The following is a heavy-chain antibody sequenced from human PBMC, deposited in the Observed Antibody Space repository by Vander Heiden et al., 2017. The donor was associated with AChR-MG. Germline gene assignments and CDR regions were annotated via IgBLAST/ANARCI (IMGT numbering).Heavy chain of an antibody. J-gene: IGHJ6*02. CDR1: GFNTFDNSA. CDR3: AKTFFYGSGTLYFPLFGLDV. D-gene: IGHD3-10*01. CDR2: ISSSGAAT. Sequence: EVQLLASGGGLVQPGESLRLSCAASGFNTFDNSAINWVRQAPGRGLEWVSLISSSGAATYYADSVKGRFTISRDNSKNTLSLHMNSLRADATAVYYCAKTFFYGSGTLYFPLFGLDVWGQGTTVTVSS. V-gene: IGHV3-23*01.